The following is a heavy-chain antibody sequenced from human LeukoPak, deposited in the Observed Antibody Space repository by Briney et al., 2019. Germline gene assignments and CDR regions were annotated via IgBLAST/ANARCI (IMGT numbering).Heavy chain of an antibody. CDR2: ISSSSSYI. CDR1: GFTFSRYR. D-gene: IGHD5-18*01. Sequence: GGSLRLSCAASGFTFSRYRMNWVRQAPGKGLEWVSSISSSSSYIYYADSVKGRFTISRDNAKKSLYPQMNSLRAEDTAVYYCARDREGHRYGYDYYMDVWGKGTTVTVSS. V-gene: IGHV3-21*01. CDR3: ARDREGHRYGYDYYMDV. J-gene: IGHJ6*03.